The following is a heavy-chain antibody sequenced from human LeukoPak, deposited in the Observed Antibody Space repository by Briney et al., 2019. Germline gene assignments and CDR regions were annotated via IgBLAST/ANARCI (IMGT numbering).Heavy chain of an antibody. V-gene: IGHV3-7*05. D-gene: IGHD2-15*01. J-gene: IGHJ4*02. CDR2: IKQDGSEK. Sequence: GGSLRLSCAASGFTFSTYAMSWVRQAPGKGLEWVANIKQDGSEKYYVDSVKGRFTISRDNAKNSLYLQMNSLRAEDTAVYYCARRGIVVVVAANYYFDYWGQGTLVTVSS. CDR1: GFTFSTYA. CDR3: ARRGIVVVVAANYYFDY.